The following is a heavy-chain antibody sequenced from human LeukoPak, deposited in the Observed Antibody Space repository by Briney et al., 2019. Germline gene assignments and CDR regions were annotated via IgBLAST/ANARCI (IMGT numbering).Heavy chain of an antibody. CDR3: ARTSIAAAGTIGD. D-gene: IGHD6-13*01. J-gene: IGHJ4*02. CDR2: IYYSGNT. V-gene: IGHV4-59*08. Sequence: SETLSLTCTVSGGSIRSYYWSWIRQPPGKGLEWIGYIYYSGNTNYNPSLKSRVTISVDTSKNQFSLRLSSVTAADTAVYYCARTSIAAAGTIGDWGQGTPVTVSS. CDR1: GGSIRSYY.